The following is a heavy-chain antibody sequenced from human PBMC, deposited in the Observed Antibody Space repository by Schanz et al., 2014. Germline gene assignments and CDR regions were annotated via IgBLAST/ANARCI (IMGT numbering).Heavy chain of an antibody. Sequence: EVQLVESGGGLVKPGGSLRLSCAASGFTFSNTWMNWVRQTPGKGLEWVSSITSSSYNLYYADSVKGRFTISRDNAKKSVSLQMHSLRGEDTAVYYCARGTHLDLWGQGTLVTVSS. CDR3: ARGTHLDL. J-gene: IGHJ5*02. V-gene: IGHV3-21*01. CDR1: GFTFSNTW. CDR2: ITSSSYNL.